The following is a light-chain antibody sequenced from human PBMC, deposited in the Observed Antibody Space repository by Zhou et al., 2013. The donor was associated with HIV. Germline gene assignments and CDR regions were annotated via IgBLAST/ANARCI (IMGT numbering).Light chain of an antibody. CDR3: QQYNSYPLT. V-gene: IGKV1-39*01. Sequence: DIQMTQSPSSLSASVGDRVTITCRASQSISTYLNWYQQKLGKAPKLLTYASTSLQSGVPSRFSGSGSGTDFTLTISSLQPDDFATYYCQQYNSYPLTFGGGTKVEIK. CDR2: AST. CDR1: QSISTY. J-gene: IGKJ4*01.